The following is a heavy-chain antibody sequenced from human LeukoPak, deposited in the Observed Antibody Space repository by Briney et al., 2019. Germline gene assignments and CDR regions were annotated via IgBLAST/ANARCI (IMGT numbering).Heavy chain of an antibody. J-gene: IGHJ6*02. CDR2: ISAYNGNT. CDR3: ARVSHYGGNSRTLDYYYYGMDV. D-gene: IGHD4-23*01. V-gene: IGHV1-18*01. Sequence: ASVKVSCKASGYTFTSYGISWVRQAPGQGLEWMGWISAYNGNTNYAQKLQGRVTMTTDTSTSTAYMELRSPRSDDTAVYYCARVSHYGGNSRTLDYYYYGMDVWGQGTTVTVSS. CDR1: GYTFTSYG.